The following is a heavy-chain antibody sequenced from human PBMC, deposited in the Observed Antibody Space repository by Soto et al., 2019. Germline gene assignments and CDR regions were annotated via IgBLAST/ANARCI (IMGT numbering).Heavy chain of an antibody. V-gene: IGHV4-4*02. Sequence: QVQLQESGPGLVRPSGTLSLTCAVSGGSISSNNWWSWVRQPPGKGLEWIGEIYHSGSTNYNPSLKSRDTMSVVPSKNLFSLTLNSVTAADTAFYYCARDQGSHPGDWGQGTLVSVSS. J-gene: IGHJ4*02. CDR2: IYHSGST. CDR3: ARDQGSHPGD. CDR1: GGSISSNNW. D-gene: IGHD6-13*01.